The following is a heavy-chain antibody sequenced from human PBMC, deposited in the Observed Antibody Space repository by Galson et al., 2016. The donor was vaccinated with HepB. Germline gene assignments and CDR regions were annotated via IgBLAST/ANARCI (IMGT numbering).Heavy chain of an antibody. J-gene: IGHJ6*02. CDR1: GFIFSTYD. CDR3: VRNYGSGSHLFYGIDV. Sequence: SLRLSCAASGFIFSTYDMHWVRQPTGTGLEWVSGINIAGETYYSGPVKGRFSISRENGKNSFYLQMNSLTAGDMGVYYCVRNYGSGSHLFYGIDVWGQGTTDTVSS. V-gene: IGHV3-13*01. D-gene: IGHD3-10*01. CDR2: INIAGET.